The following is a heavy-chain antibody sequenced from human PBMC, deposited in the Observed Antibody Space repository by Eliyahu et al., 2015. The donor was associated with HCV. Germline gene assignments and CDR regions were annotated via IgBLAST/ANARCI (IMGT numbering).Heavy chain of an antibody. Sequence: QVQLVESGGGVVQPGRSLXLSXAASGFTFSXSGXXXVXXAPGKGLEWVAVISYDGSNKYYADSVKGRFTISRDNSKNTLYLQMNSLRAEDTAVYYCAKDRRAQGRIEDYYDSSGHNPGHYWGQGTLVTVSS. V-gene: IGHV3-30*18. CDR1: GFTFSXSG. CDR2: ISYDGSNK. J-gene: IGHJ4*02. D-gene: IGHD3-22*01. CDR3: AKDRRAQGRIEDYYDSSGHNPGHY.